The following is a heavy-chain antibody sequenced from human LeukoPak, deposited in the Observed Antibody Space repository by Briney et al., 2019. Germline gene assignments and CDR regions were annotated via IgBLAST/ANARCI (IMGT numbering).Heavy chain of an antibody. V-gene: IGHV3-7*01. J-gene: IGHJ6*03. Sequence: GGSLRLSCAASGFTFSSYWMSWVRQAPGKGLEWVANIKQDGSEKYYVDSVKGRFTISRDNAKNSLYLQMNSLRAEDTAVYYCARDRWDSSGWVYYMDVWGKGTTVTISS. CDR2: IKQDGSEK. CDR3: ARDRWDSSGWVYYMDV. CDR1: GFTFSSYW. D-gene: IGHD6-19*01.